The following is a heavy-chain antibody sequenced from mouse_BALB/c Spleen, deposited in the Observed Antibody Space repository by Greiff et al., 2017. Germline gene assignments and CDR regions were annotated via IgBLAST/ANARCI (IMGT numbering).Heavy chain of an antibody. CDR2: ISNGGGST. J-gene: IGHJ4*01. CDR3: ARHGGWYYFDY. D-gene: IGHD1-1*01. V-gene: IGHV5-12-2*01. Sequence: EVKVVESGGGLVQPGGSLKLSCAASGFTFSSYTMSWVRQTPEKRLEWVAYISNGGGSTYYPDTVKGRFTISRDNAKNTLYLQMSSLKSEDTAMYYCARHGGWYYFDYWGQGTSVTVSS. CDR1: GFTFSSYT.